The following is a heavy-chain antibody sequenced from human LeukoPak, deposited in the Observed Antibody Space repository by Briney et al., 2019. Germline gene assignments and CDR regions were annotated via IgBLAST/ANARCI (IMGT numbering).Heavy chain of an antibody. CDR3: ARFYGSGTRPHYFDY. J-gene: IGHJ4*02. Sequence: PGGSLRLSCAASGFTFSSYEMNWVRQAPGKGLEWVSYISSSGSTIYYADSVKGRFTISRDNAKNSLYLQMNSLRAEDTAVYYCARFYGSGTRPHYFDYWGQGTLVTVSS. D-gene: IGHD3-10*01. CDR1: GFTFSSYE. V-gene: IGHV3-48*03. CDR2: ISSSGSTI.